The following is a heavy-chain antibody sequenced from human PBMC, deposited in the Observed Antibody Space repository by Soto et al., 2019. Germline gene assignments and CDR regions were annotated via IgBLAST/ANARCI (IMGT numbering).Heavy chain of an antibody. Sequence: QVQLQESGPGLVKPSETLSLTCTVSGASISSHYWSWIRQAPGKGLEWIANINYNGNTNYNPSLKSRVTISVDTSKNQFSLTVISVTAADTAVYYCAGGGSLVVATRRLMDVWGRGTTVTVSS. J-gene: IGHJ6*03. D-gene: IGHD2-2*01. CDR2: INYNGNT. CDR3: AGGGSLVVATRRLMDV. CDR1: GASISSHY. V-gene: IGHV4-59*08.